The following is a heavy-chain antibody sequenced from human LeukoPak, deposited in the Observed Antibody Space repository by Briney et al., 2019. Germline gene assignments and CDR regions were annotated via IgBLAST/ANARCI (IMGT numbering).Heavy chain of an antibody. Sequence: SQTLSLTCTVSGGSISSGSYYWSWIRQPAGKGQEWIGRIYTSGSTNYNPSLKSRVTISVDTSKNQFSLKLSSVTAADTAVYYCASFPIYYGSGSYYLPYYYYMDVWGKGTTVTVSS. CDR2: IYTSGST. CDR3: ASFPIYYGSGSYYLPYYYYMDV. J-gene: IGHJ6*03. D-gene: IGHD3-10*01. V-gene: IGHV4-61*02. CDR1: GGSISSGSYY.